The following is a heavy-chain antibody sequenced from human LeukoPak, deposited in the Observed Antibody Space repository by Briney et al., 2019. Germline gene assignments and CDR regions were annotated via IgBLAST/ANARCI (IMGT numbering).Heavy chain of an antibody. J-gene: IGHJ4*02. CDR3: ARESTYSQGKGMVY. D-gene: IGHD2-2*01. CDR2: IYYSGST. Sequence: SETLSLTCAVSGGSISSSSYYWGWIRQPPGKGLEWIGSIYYSGSTYYNPSLKSRVTISVDTSKNQFSLKLTSVTAADAAVYYCARESTYSQGKGMVYWGQGILVTVSS. CDR1: GGSISSSSYY. V-gene: IGHV4-39*07.